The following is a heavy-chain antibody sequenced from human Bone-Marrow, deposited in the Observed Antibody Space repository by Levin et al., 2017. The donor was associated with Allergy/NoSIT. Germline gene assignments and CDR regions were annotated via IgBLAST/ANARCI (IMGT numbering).Heavy chain of an antibody. CDR1: GYTFTSYD. V-gene: IGHV1-8*01. J-gene: IGHJ5*02. CDR3: ARGAHMYSSSSEGNWFDP. D-gene: IGHD6-6*01. Sequence: PKASVKVSCKASGYTFTSYDINWVRQATGQGLEWMGWMNPNSGNTGYAQKFQGRVTMTRNTSISTAYMELSSLRSEDTAVYYCARGAHMYSSSSEGNWFDPWGQGTLVTVSS. CDR2: MNPNSGNT.